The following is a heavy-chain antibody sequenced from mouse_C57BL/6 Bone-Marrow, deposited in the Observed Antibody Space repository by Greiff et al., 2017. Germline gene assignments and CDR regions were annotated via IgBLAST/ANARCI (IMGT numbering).Heavy chain of an antibody. CDR3: AIDGYSYWYFDV. CDR1: GYASSSYW. V-gene: IGHV1-80*01. D-gene: IGHD2-3*01. CDR2: IYPGDGDT. J-gene: IGHJ1*03. Sequence: VQLQQSGAELVKPGASVKISCKASGYASSSYWMNWVKQRPGKGLEWIGQIYPGDGDTNYNGKFKGKATLTADKSSSTAYMQLSSLTSEDSAVYFCAIDGYSYWYFDVWGTGTTVTVSS.